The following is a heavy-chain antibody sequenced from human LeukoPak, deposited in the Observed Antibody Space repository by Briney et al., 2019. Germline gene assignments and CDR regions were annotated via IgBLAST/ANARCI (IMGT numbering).Heavy chain of an antibody. CDR1: GGSISSYY. CDR2: IYYSGST. CDR3: ARVHYDILTGYYKAPNGGYYYYYMDV. D-gene: IGHD3-9*01. Sequence: PSETLSLTCTVSGGSISSYYWSWIRQPPGKGLEWIGYIYYSGSTNYNPSLKSRVTISVDTSKNQFSLKLSSVTAADTAVYYCARVHYDILTGYYKAPNGGYYYYYMDVWGKGTTVTISS. J-gene: IGHJ6*03. V-gene: IGHV4-59*01.